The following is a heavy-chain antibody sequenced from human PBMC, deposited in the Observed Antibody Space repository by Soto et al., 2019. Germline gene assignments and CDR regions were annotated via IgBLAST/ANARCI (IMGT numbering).Heavy chain of an antibody. V-gene: IGHV4-31*03. Sequence: SETLSLTCSVSGGSISSGGYYWSWIRQHPGKGLEWIGYIYYSGSTYYNPSLKSRVTISVDTSKNQFSLKLSSVTAADTAVYYCARGLNSNYFDYWGQGTLVTVSS. D-gene: IGHD4-4*01. J-gene: IGHJ4*02. CDR1: GGSISSGGYY. CDR2: IYYSGST. CDR3: ARGLNSNYFDY.